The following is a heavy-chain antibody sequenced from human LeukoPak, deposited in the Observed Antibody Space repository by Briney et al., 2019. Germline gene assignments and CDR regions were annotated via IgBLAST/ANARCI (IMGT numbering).Heavy chain of an antibody. Sequence: SENLSLTCTVSGASVSTYYWSWIRQPPGKGLEWIGYMSYSGSTNYNPSLKSRVTISADASKNQFSLKLSSVTAADTAVYYCARAYCGGDCYRNWFDPWGQGTLVTVSS. CDR2: MSYSGST. CDR1: GASVSTYY. D-gene: IGHD2-21*02. V-gene: IGHV4-59*02. J-gene: IGHJ5*02. CDR3: ARAYCGGDCYRNWFDP.